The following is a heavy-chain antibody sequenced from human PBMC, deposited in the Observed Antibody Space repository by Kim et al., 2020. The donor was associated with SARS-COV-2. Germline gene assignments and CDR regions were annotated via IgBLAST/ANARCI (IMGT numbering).Heavy chain of an antibody. J-gene: IGHJ6*02. CDR1: GLTVSSSY. CDR2: IYSGGNT. D-gene: IGHD3-10*01. Sequence: GGSLRLSCAASGLTVSSSYMRWVRQAPGKGLEWISVIYSGGNTYYADSVKGRCTISRDNSRNTVYLQVNILRAADTAVYYCVRENLSGSDFQGWDVWGQG. CDR3: VRENLSGSDFQGWDV. V-gene: IGHV3-66*01.